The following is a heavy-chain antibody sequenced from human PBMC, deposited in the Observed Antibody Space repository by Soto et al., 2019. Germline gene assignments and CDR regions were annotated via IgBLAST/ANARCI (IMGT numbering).Heavy chain of an antibody. D-gene: IGHD1-26*01. J-gene: IGHJ6*02. CDR1: GGTFSSYA. CDR3: AIPGCSKWLLSRDYYYGIDV. Sequence: SVNVSCKASGGTFSSYAISWVRQAPGQGLEWMGGIIPIFGTANYAQKFQGRVTMTADKSTSTAYMELSSLRSEDTAVYYCAIPGCSKWLLSRDYYYGIDVWGQATTVTVSS. CDR2: IIPIFGTA. V-gene: IGHV1-69*06.